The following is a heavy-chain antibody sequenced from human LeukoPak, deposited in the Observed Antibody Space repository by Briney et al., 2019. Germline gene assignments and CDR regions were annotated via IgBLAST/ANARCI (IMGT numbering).Heavy chain of an antibody. D-gene: IGHD3-3*01. V-gene: IGHV3-48*01. J-gene: IGHJ4*02. CDR1: GFTFSSYS. CDR2: ISSSSSTI. CDR3: ARWGITIFGVVTEGYFDY. Sequence: PGGSPRLSCAASGFTFSSYSMNWVRQAPGKGLEWVSYISSSSSTIYYADSVKGRFTISRDNAKNSLYLQMNSLRAEDTAVYYCARWGITIFGVVTEGYFDYWGQGTLVTVSS.